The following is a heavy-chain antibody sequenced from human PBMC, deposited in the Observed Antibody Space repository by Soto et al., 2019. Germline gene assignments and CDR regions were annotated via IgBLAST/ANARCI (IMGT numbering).Heavy chain of an antibody. CDR2: ISGSGGSA. D-gene: IGHD6-13*01. J-gene: IGHJ4*02. V-gene: IGHV3-23*01. CDR1: GFTFSNYA. CDR3: AKGGLYISSSWYEGY. Sequence: VRLLESGGGLVQPGGSLRLSCAASGFTFSNYAMSWVRQAPGKGLEWVSSISGSGGSAYNADSVRGRFTISRDNSKNTLYLQMNSLRAEDTAVYYCAKGGLYISSSWYEGYWGQGTLVTVSS.